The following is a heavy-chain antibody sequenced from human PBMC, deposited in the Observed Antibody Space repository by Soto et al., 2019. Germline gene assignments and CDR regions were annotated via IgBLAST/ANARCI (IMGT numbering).Heavy chain of an antibody. J-gene: IGHJ4*03. CDR2: ISYDGINK. CDR1: GLTFSTYG. D-gene: IGHD3-10*01. CDR3: AKEAGGAPDFDF. Sequence: PGGALRLSCAASGLTFSTYGIHWVRQAPCKGLEWVAVISYDGINKYYADSVKGRFTISRDNSKNTLYLQMNSLRAEDTAVYYCAKEAGGAPDFDFLGQGNLVTGSS. V-gene: IGHV3-30*18.